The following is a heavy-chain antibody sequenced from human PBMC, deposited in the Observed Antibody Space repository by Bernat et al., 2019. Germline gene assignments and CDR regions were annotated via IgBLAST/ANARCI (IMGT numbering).Heavy chain of an antibody. D-gene: IGHD2-2*01. J-gene: IGHJ4*02. CDR1: GFIFSSYG. CDR2: ISYDGYNK. Sequence: QVQLVESGGGVVQPGRSLRLSCAASGFIFSSYGMHWVRQAPGKGPEWVAVISYDGYNKYYADSVKGRFTISRDNSKKTLYLQMNSLRAEDTAVYKFAKDYCSTTGCYVFDYWGQGTLVTVSS. V-gene: IGHV3-30*18. CDR3: AKDYCSTTGCYVFDY.